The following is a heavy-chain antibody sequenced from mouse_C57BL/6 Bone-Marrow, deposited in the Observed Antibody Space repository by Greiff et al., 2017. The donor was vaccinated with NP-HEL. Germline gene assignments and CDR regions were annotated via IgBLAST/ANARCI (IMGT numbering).Heavy chain of an antibody. D-gene: IGHD1-1*01. CDR1: GFNIKDDY. CDR3: TTCGSSPYAMDY. Sequence: VQLQQSGAELVRPGASVKLSCTVSGFNIKDDYMHWVKQRPEQGLEWIGWIDPENGDTEYASKFQGKATITADTSSNTAYLQLSSLTSEDTAFYYCTTCGSSPYAMDYWGQGTSVTVSS. V-gene: IGHV14-4*01. J-gene: IGHJ4*01. CDR2: IDPENGDT.